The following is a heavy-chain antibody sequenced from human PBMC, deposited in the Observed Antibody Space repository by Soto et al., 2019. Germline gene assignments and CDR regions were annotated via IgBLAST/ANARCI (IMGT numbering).Heavy chain of an antibody. CDR3: ARGSNDKWLRRYNWFDP. CDR1: GYSITRYD. D-gene: IGHD5-12*01. CDR2: MNPNSGNT. Sequence: ASVKVSCTASGYSITRYDINWVRQATGQGLEWMGWMNPNSGNTGYAQKFQGRVTMTRNTSISTAYMELSSLRSEDTAVYYCARGSNDKWLRRYNWFDPWGQGTLVTVSS. J-gene: IGHJ5*02. V-gene: IGHV1-8*01.